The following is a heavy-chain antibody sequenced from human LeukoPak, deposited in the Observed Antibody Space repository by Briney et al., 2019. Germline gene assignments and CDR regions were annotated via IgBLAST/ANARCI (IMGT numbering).Heavy chain of an antibody. J-gene: IGHJ4*02. CDR1: GYTLTELS. D-gene: IGHD3-3*01. CDR3: ATAGRRLFGVLIPLSFDY. Sequence: GASVKASCKVSGYTLTELSMHWVRQAPGQGLEWMGMIIHSDGFTTYAQKFQGRLTMTRDMSTSTVYMELSSLRSEDTALYYCATAGRRLFGVLIPLSFDYWGQGTLVTVSS. V-gene: IGHV1-46*01. CDR2: IIHSDGFT.